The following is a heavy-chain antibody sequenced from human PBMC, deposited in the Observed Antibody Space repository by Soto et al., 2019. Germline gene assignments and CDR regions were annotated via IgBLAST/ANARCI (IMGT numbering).Heavy chain of an antibody. Sequence: QVQLLQSGAEVKQPGSSVQVSCKASGGTFSSYAISWVRQAPGQGLEWMGGIIPLFGTANYAQKFQGRVTITADESTSTAYMELSSLRSEDTAVYYCARGGADDAFDIWGQGTMVTVSS. CDR1: GGTFSSYA. D-gene: IGHD1-26*01. CDR3: ARGGADDAFDI. J-gene: IGHJ3*02. CDR2: IIPLFGTA. V-gene: IGHV1-69*01.